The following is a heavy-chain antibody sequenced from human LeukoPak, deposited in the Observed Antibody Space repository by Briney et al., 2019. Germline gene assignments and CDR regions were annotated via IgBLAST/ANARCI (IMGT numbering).Heavy chain of an antibody. CDR1: GYTFSNNG. J-gene: IGHJ4*02. D-gene: IGHD1-26*01. V-gene: IGHV1-18*01. CDR2: ISTYNSNT. Sequence: VSVKVSCKTSGYTFSNNGISWVRQAPGQGLEWMAWISTYNSNTNYAEKFQGRVTLITDTSTSTAYMELRSLRPDDTAVYYCVRDDSGGAKSFAYWGQGTRVIVSS. CDR3: VRDDSGGAKSFAY.